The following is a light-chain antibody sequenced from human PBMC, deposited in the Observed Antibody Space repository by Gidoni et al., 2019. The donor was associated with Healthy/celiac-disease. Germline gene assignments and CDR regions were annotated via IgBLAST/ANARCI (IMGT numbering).Light chain of an antibody. V-gene: IGKV1-39*01. CDR3: QQSYSTLT. J-gene: IGKJ3*01. CDR1: QSISSY. CDR2: AAS. Sequence: DIQMTQSPSSLSASVGDRVTITCRASQSISSYLNWYQQKPGKAPKLLIYAASSLQSGVPSRFNGSGSGTDFTLTISSLQPEDVATYYCQQSYSTLTFGPXTKVDIK.